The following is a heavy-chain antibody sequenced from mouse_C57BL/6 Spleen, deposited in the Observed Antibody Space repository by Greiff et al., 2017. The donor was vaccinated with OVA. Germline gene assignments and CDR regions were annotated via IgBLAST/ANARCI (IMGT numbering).Heavy chain of an antibody. J-gene: IGHJ2*01. V-gene: IGHV5-6*01. CDR1: GFTFSSYG. CDR2: ISSCGSYT. CDR3: ASHSDGSSSFDY. Sequence: EVQRVESGGDLVKPGGSLKLSCAASGFTFSSYGMSWVRQTPDKRLEWVATISSCGSYTYYPASVKGRFTIPRDNAKNTLYMHMSSLKSEDTAMYYCASHSDGSSSFDYWGQGTTLTVSS. D-gene: IGHD1-1*01.